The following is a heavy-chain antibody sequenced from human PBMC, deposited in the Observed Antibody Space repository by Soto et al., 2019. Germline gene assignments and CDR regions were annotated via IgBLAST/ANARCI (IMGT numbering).Heavy chain of an antibody. Sequence: SETLSLTCAVYGGSFSGYYWSWIRQPPGKGLEWIGEINHSGSTNYNPSLKSRVTISVDTSKNQFSLKLSSVTAADTAVYYCATERALSEDYGDPDNNRGYFEYWGQGTLVTVSS. V-gene: IGHV4-34*01. CDR2: INHSGST. CDR3: ATERALSEDYGDPDNNRGYFEY. D-gene: IGHD4-17*01. CDR1: GGSFSGYY. J-gene: IGHJ4*02.